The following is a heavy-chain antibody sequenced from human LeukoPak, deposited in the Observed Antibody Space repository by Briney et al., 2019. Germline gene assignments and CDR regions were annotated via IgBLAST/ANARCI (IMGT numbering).Heavy chain of an antibody. D-gene: IGHD3-9*01. CDR3: AKDIVYDILTGTLDI. Sequence: GGSLRLSCAASGFTFDDYAMHWVRQAPGKGLEWVSGISWNSGSIGYADSVKGRSTISRDNAKNSLYLQMNSLRAEDTALYYCAKDIVYDILTGTLDIWGQGTMVTVSS. J-gene: IGHJ3*02. CDR1: GFTFDDYA. V-gene: IGHV3-9*01. CDR2: ISWNSGSI.